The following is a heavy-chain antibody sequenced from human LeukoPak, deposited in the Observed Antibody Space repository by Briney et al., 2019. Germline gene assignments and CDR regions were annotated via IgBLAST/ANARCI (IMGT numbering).Heavy chain of an antibody. CDR3: ARGGGGYERYYYYYYGMDV. Sequence: ASVKVSCKASGYTFTNYHIAWVRQAPGQGLEWMGWISAYNGNTNYAQKLQGRVTMTTDTSTSTAYMELRSLRSDDTAVYYCARGGGGYERYYYYYYGMDVWGQGTTVTVSS. CDR1: GYTFTNYH. CDR2: ISAYNGNT. V-gene: IGHV1-18*01. J-gene: IGHJ6*02. D-gene: IGHD5-12*01.